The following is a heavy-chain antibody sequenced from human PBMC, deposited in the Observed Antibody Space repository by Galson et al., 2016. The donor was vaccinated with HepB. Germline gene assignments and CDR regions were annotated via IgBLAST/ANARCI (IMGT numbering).Heavy chain of an antibody. CDR2: INPSAGST. J-gene: IGHJ6*02. CDR1: GYTFTNYN. Sequence: SVKVSCKASGYTFTNYNMHWVRQAPGQGLEWMGIINPSAGSTSYAQKFQGRVTMTRDTSTSTVYMELSNLRTEDTAVYYCARGRYYGMDVWGQGATVTVSS. V-gene: IGHV1-46*03. CDR3: ARGRYYGMDV.